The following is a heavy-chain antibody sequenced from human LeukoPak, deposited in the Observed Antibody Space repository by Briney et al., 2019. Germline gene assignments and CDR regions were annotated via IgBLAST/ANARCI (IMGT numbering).Heavy chain of an antibody. CDR1: GFTFGDYA. CDR3: TRDQRLYYYGSGSYWVDHHYYYYGMDV. D-gene: IGHD3-10*01. V-gene: IGHV3-49*04. J-gene: IGHJ6*02. CDR2: IRSKAYGGTT. Sequence: GGSLRLSRTASGFTFGDYAMSWVRQAPGKGLEWVGFIRSKAYGGTTEYAASVKGRFTISRDDSKNIAYLQMNSLKTEDTAVYYCTRDQRLYYYGSGSYWVDHHYYYYGMDVWGQGTTVTVSS.